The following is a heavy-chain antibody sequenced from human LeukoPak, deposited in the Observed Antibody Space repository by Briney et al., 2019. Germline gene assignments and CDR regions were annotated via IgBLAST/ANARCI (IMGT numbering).Heavy chain of an antibody. Sequence: SETLSLTCAVYGGSFSGYYWSWIRQPPGKGLEWIEEINHSGSTNYNPSLKSRVTISVDTSKNQFSLKLSSVTAADTAVYYCARGRPYNCSGGSRYFQHWGQGTLVTVSS. V-gene: IGHV4-34*01. CDR2: INHSGST. J-gene: IGHJ1*01. D-gene: IGHD2-15*01. CDR1: GGSFSGYY. CDR3: ARGRPYNCSGGSRYFQH.